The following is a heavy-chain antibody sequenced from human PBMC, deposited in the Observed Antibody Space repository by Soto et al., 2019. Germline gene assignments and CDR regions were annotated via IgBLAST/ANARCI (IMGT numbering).Heavy chain of an antibody. CDR3: ARDRRYWSAFDI. J-gene: IGHJ3*02. V-gene: IGHV1-18*01. CDR2: ISAYNGNT. CDR1: GYAFTCYG. Sequence: GASVKVSCKASGYAFTCYGLSWVRQAPEQGLEWMGWISAYNGNTNYAQKLQGRVTMTTDTSTSTAYMELRSLRSDDTAVYYCARDRRYWSAFDIWGQGTMVTVSS. D-gene: IGHD2-15*01.